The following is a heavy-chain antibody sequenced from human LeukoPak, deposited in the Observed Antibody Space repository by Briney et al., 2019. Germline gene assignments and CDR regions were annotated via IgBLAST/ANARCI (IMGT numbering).Heavy chain of an antibody. J-gene: IGHJ5*02. CDR2: IKQDGSEK. CDR3: ARGGHYDWFDP. V-gene: IGHV3-7*01. D-gene: IGHD3-10*01. CDR1: GFTFSSYW. Sequence: PGGSLRLSCAASGFTFSSYWMTWVRQAPGKGLEWVANIKQDGSEKYYVASVKGRYTISRDNAKNSLYLQMNSLRAEDTAVYSCARGGHYDWFDPWGQGTLVTVSS.